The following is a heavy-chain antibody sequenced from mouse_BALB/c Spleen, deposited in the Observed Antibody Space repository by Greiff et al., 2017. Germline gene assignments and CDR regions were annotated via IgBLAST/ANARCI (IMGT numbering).Heavy chain of an antibody. Sequence: EVQLVESGGGLVQPGGSMKLSCVASGFTFSNYWMNWVRQSPEKGLEWVAEIRLKSNNYATHYAESVKGRFTISRDDSKSSVYLQMNNLSAEDTGIYYCTRDYGNWYFDVWGAGTTVTVSS. V-gene: IGHV6-6*02. CDR1: GFTFSNYW. D-gene: IGHD2-1*01. CDR2: IRLKSNNYAT. CDR3: TRDYGNWYFDV. J-gene: IGHJ1*01.